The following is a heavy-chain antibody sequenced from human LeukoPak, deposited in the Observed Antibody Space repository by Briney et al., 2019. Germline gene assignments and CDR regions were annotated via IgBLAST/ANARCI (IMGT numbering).Heavy chain of an antibody. CDR3: ARDSGSYYVYNWFHH. V-gene: IGHV4-39*07. CDR2: IHYSGST. CDR1: GGSISSTSYF. D-gene: IGHD1-26*01. J-gene: IGHJ5*02. Sequence: EPSETLSLTCTIPGGSISSTSYFWGWIRQPPGKGLEWVGSIHYSGSTYYNPYLKSRVTISDTSKNQFSLRLTSVTAADTAMYYCARDSGSYYVYNWFHHWGQGTLVTVSS.